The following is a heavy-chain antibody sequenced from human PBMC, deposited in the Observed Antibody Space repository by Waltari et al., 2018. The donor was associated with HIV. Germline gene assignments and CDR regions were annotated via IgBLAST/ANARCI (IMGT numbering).Heavy chain of an antibody. D-gene: IGHD6-19*01. CDR3: AREGSRGWRSDMDV. J-gene: IGHJ6*02. CDR2: IYSGGST. Sequence: EVQLVETGGGLIQPGGSLRLSCAGSGLPVSSNYMRWVRRAPGKGLEWVSIIYSGGSTYYADSVKGRFTISRDSSKNTVYLQMNSLRAEDTAVYYCAREGSRGWRSDMDVWGQGTTVTVSS. CDR1: GLPVSSNY. V-gene: IGHV3-53*02.